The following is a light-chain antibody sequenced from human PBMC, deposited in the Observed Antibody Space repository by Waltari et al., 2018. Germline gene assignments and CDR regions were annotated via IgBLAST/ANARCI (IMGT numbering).Light chain of an antibody. CDR3: QQVQTHSAVT. Sequence: DIQLTQSPSFLSASVGDRVSITCRASQDISNYLAWYQQKLGKVPKHLIFAASTLQNGVPSRFSGSGSGTEFTRTIASRQPEDFATYYGQQVQTHSAVTFGGGTRVEIK. V-gene: IGKV1-9*01. CDR2: AAS. CDR1: QDISNY. J-gene: IGKJ4*01.